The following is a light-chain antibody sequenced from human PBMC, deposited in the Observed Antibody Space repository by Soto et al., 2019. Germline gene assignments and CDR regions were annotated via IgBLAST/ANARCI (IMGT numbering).Light chain of an antibody. V-gene: IGLV2-23*02. Sequence: QSVLTQPASVSGSPGQSITISCTGTSSDVGSYNLVSWYQQHPGKAPKLIISEVSNRPSGGSNRFSCSKSDNTASLTISGLQVEDGADYYCFSYARSTTFEYVFGTGTKLTVL. J-gene: IGLJ1*01. CDR2: EVS. CDR1: SSDVGSYNL. CDR3: FSYARSTTFEYV.